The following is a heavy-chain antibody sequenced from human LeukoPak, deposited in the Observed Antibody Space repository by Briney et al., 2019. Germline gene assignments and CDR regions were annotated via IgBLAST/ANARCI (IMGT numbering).Heavy chain of an antibody. D-gene: IGHD6-6*01. CDR2: INHSGGT. CDR3: AREQLVPGFDY. Sequence: SETLSLTCAVYGGSFSGYYWSWIRQPRGKGLEWIGEINHSGGTNYNPSLKSRVTISVDTSKNQFSLKLSSVTAADTAVYYCAREQLVPGFDYWGQGTLVTVSS. V-gene: IGHV4-34*01. CDR1: GGSFSGYY. J-gene: IGHJ4*02.